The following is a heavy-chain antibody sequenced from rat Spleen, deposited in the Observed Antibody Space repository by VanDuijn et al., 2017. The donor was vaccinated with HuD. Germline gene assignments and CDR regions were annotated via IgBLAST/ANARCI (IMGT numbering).Heavy chain of an antibody. CDR1: GFTFSNYG. CDR3: AKDMSRTIAARSYWYFDF. D-gene: IGHD1-2*01. Sequence: EVQLVESGGGLVQPGRSLKLSCAASGFTFSNYGMHWIRQAPMKGLEWVATISYDGSSTYYRDSVKGRFTISRDNAKSTLYLQMESLRSEDTATYYCAKDMSRTIAARSYWYFDFWGPGTMVTVSS. CDR2: ISYDGSST. J-gene: IGHJ1*01. V-gene: IGHV5-19*01.